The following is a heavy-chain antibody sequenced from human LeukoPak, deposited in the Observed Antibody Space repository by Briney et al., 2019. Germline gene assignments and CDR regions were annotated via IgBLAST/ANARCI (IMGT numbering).Heavy chain of an antibody. CDR3: ARNNWNDDYFDY. CDR2: INPGYGNT. V-gene: IGHV1-3*01. J-gene: IGHJ4*02. D-gene: IGHD1-20*01. Sequence: ASVKVPCKASGYSFSNYAIYWVRQAPGQRLEWMGWINPGYGNTKYSQEFRGRVTITRDTSASTAYMELRSLRSDDTAVYYCARNNWNDDYFDYWGQGTLVTVSS. CDR1: GYSFSNYA.